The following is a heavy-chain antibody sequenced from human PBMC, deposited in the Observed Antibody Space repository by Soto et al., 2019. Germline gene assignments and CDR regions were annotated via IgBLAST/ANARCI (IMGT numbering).Heavy chain of an antibody. CDR1: GYSFTSYW. Sequence: VESLKISCKGSGYSFTSYWIGWVRQMPGKGLEWMGIIYPGDSDTRYSPSFQGQVTISADKSISTAYLQWSSLKASDTAMYYCARLPRYCSGGSCYHYYYYGMDVWGQGTTVTVSS. CDR3: ARLPRYCSGGSCYHYYYYGMDV. V-gene: IGHV5-51*01. J-gene: IGHJ6*02. CDR2: IYPGDSDT. D-gene: IGHD2-15*01.